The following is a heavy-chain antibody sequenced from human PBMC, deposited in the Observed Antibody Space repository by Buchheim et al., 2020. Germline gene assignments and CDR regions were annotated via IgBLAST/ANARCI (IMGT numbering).Heavy chain of an antibody. D-gene: IGHD2-2*01. J-gene: IGHJ5*02. CDR3: ARVRLIYSDTSGWFDP. CDR2: INPSGGST. CDR1: GYTFTSYY. V-gene: IGHV1-46*01. Sequence: QVQLVQSGAEVKKPGASVKVSCKASGYTFTSYYMHWVRQAPGQGLEWMGIINPSGGSTSYAQKFQGRITMTRDTSTSTDYMELSSLRSEDTAVYYCARVRLIYSDTSGWFDPWGQGTL.